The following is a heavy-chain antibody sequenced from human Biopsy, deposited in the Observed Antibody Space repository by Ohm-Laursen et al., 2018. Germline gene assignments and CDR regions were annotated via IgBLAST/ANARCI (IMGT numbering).Heavy chain of an antibody. CDR3: ARLGSGDYFPTFFDF. CDR1: GVSINGGHYY. J-gene: IGHJ4*02. Sequence: SDTLSLTCTVSGVSINGGHYYWNWIRHPPGKGLEWIGNIFYSANTYYNPSLKSRVTISVDTSKNQFSLKLSSVAAADTAVYYCARLGSGDYFPTFFDFWGQGALVTVSS. V-gene: IGHV4-30-4*02. D-gene: IGHD5-12*01. CDR2: IFYSANT.